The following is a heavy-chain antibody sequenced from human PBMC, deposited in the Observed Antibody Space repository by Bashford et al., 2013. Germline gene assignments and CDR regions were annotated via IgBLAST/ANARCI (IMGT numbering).Heavy chain of an antibody. CDR2: IIPVLGTV. CDR3: GRHGLRGCSGSSCYLSYFYYGMDV. Sequence: SVKVSCKTSGDIFPSYPLSWVRQAPGQGLEWMGVIIPVLGTVMYAQKFQGRVTITADESTSTAYMELSSLRSEDTAVYYCGRHGLRGCSGSSCYLSYFYYGMDVWGQGTTVTVSS. J-gene: IGHJ6*02. CDR1: GDIFPSYP. D-gene: IGHD2-2*01. V-gene: IGHV1-69*13.